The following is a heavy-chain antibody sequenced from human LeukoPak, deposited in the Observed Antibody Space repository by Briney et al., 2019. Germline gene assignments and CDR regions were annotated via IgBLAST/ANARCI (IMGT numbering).Heavy chain of an antibody. CDR1: GFIFSTYG. D-gene: IGHD4-17*01. J-gene: IGHJ3*02. V-gene: IGHV3-30*18. CDR2: ISYDGSNV. CDR3: AKDPPSYGDDAFDI. Sequence: PGGSLRLSCAASGFIFSTYGMHWVRQAPGKGLEWVAVISYDGSNVYYADSVKGRFTISRDNSKNTLYLQMNSLRAEDTAVYYCAKDPPSYGDDAFDIWGQGTMVTVSS.